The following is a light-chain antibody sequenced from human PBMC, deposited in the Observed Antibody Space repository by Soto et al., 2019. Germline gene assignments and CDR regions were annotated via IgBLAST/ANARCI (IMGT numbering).Light chain of an antibody. J-gene: IGKJ3*01. CDR3: QKYSSVPV. CDR1: QDIRNF. Sequence: DIQMTQSPTSLSASVGDRVTITCRASQDIRNFVAWYQQKPGKAPKLLIYAASTLQSGVPSRFSGSGSETDFTLTINSLQHEDVATYSCQKYSSVPVFGPGTKVEIK. CDR2: AAS. V-gene: IGKV1-27*01.